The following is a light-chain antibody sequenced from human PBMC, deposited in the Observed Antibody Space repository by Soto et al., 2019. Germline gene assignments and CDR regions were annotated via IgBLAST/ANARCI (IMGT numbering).Light chain of an antibody. CDR2: KAY. V-gene: IGKV1-5*03. J-gene: IGKJ1*01. CDR1: QTISSW. CDR3: QQADSFPRT. Sequence: EIQLTQAPSTLSRYVGDRVTITCRASQTISSWLAWHQQTPGKAPQLLIYKAYTLKSGVQSRFSGYGSANDSTLSISRVQPEVFVTYYYQQADSFPRTFGQGT.